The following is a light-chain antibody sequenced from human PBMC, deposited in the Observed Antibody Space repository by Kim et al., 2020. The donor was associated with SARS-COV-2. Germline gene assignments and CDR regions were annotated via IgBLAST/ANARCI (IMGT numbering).Light chain of an antibody. CDR3: CSYAGSNIMV. V-gene: IGLV2-8*01. CDR1: NRDSGGYNY. Sequence: GQSVTISCTGTNRDSGGYNYVSWYQQYPGKAPNLMIYEVSKRPSGVPDRFSGSKSGNTASLTVSGLQAEYEANYYCCSYAGSNIMVFGGGTQLTVL. J-gene: IGLJ2*01. CDR2: EVS.